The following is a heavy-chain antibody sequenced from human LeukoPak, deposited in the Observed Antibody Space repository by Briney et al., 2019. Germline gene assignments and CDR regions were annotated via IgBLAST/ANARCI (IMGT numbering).Heavy chain of an antibody. Sequence: WETLSLTCTVSGGSISSSSYYWGWIRQPPGKGLEWIGSIYYSGSTYYNPSLKSRVTISVDTSKNQFSLKLSSVTAADTAVYYCARHWDFYYDYYYFDYWGQGTLVTVSS. CDR1: GGSISSSSYY. V-gene: IGHV4-39*01. CDR3: ARHWDFYYDYYYFDY. CDR2: IYYSGST. J-gene: IGHJ4*02. D-gene: IGHD3-22*01.